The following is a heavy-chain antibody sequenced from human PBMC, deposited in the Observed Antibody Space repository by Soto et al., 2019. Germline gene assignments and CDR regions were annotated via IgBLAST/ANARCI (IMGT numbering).Heavy chain of an antibody. CDR1: GGTFSSYA. CDR3: ARESRYCSGGSCYFLPGIDY. Sequence: QVQLVQSGAEVKKPGSSVKVSCKASGGTFSSYAISWVRQAPGQGLEWMGGIIPIFGTANYAQKFEGRVTIAADESTNTAYRELGILRAEDTAVYYCARESRYCSGGSCYFLPGIDYWGQGTLVTVSS. J-gene: IGHJ4*02. CDR2: IIPIFGTA. V-gene: IGHV1-69*12. D-gene: IGHD2-15*01.